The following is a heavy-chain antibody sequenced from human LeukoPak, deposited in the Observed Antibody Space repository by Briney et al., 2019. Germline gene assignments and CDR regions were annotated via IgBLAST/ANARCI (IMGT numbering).Heavy chain of an antibody. CDR3: ASIRGLRYGAPPSY. D-gene: IGHD3-10*01. CDR2: IYHSGST. Sequence: SGTLSLTCAVSGGSISSSNWWSWVRPPPGKGLEWIGEIYHSGSTNYNASLKSRVTISVDKSKNQFSLNLSSVTAADTAVYYCASIRGLRYGAPPSYWGQGTLVTVSS. CDR1: GGSISSSNW. J-gene: IGHJ4*02. V-gene: IGHV4-4*02.